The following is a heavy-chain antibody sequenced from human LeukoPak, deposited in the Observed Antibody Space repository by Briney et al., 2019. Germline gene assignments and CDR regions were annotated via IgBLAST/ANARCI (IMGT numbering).Heavy chain of an antibody. D-gene: IGHD6-19*01. V-gene: IGHV6-1*01. CDR3: ARGQQWLVRRWFDP. Sequence: SQTLSLTFAISGDSVSSNSAAWNWIRQSPSRGLEWLGRTYYRSKWYNDYAVSVKSRITINPDTSKNQFSLQLNSVTPEDTAVYYCARGQQWLVRRWFDPWGQGTLVTVSS. CDR1: GDSVSSNSAA. CDR2: TYYRSKWYN. J-gene: IGHJ5*02.